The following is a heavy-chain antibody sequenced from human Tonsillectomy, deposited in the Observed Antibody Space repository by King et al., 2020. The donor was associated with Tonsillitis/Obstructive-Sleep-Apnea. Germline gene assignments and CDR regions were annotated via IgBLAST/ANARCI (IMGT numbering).Heavy chain of an antibody. V-gene: IGHV3-15*01. Sequence: VQLVESGGGLVKPGGSLRLSCAASGFTFTNAWMSCVRQAPGKGLAWVGRIKGKPAGGTTDYAAPVKGGFTIPRDDSKNTLYLLMNSLKTEDTAVYYCTTDSKDFWSGYYTGNYYYYMDVWGKGTTVTVSS. CDR2: IKGKPAGGTT. CDR3: TTDSKDFWSGYYTGNYYYYMDV. J-gene: IGHJ6*03. D-gene: IGHD3-3*01. CDR1: GFTFTNAW.